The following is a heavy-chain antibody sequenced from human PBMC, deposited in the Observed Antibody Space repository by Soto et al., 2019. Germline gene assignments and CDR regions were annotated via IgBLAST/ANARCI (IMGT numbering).Heavy chain of an antibody. Sequence: GRSISLCLAAAGVTISNYAVSWVRQAPGKGLEWVSAISGSGGSTYYADSVKGRFTISRDNSKNTLYLQMNSLSAEDTAVYYCSTYKGPYCSGTNCLGFDPWGPGTLVTVSS. D-gene: IGHD2-2*01. V-gene: IGHV3-23*01. CDR2: ISGSGGST. J-gene: IGHJ5*02. CDR3: STYKGPYCSGTNCLGFDP. CDR1: GVTISNYA.